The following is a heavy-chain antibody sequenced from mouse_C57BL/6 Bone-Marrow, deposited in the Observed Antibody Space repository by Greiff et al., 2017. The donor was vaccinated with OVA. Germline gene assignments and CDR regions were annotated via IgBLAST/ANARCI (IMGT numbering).Heavy chain of an antibody. CDR1: GYTFTSYG. Sequence: QVQLKESGAELARPGASVKLSCKASGYTFTSYGISWVKQRTGQGLEWIGEIYPRSGNTYYNEKFKGKATLTADKSSSTAYMELRSLTSEDSAVYFCARVDYYGVYWYFDVWGTGTTVTGSS. V-gene: IGHV1-81*01. D-gene: IGHD1-1*01. CDR3: ARVDYYGVYWYFDV. J-gene: IGHJ1*03. CDR2: IYPRSGNT.